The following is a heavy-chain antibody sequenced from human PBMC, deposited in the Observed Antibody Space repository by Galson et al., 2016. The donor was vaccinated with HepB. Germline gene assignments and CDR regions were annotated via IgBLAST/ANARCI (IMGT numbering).Heavy chain of an antibody. CDR1: GFTFSGSA. CDR3: TITNYYDSSGYIFRYFDY. Sequence: SLRLSCAASGFTFSGSAMHWVRQASGKGLEWVGRIRSKANSYATAYAASVKGRFTISRDDSKNTAYLQMNSLKTEDTAVYYCTITNYYDSSGYIFRYFDYWGQGTLVTVSS. CDR2: IRSKANSYAT. D-gene: IGHD3-22*01. V-gene: IGHV3-73*01. J-gene: IGHJ4*02.